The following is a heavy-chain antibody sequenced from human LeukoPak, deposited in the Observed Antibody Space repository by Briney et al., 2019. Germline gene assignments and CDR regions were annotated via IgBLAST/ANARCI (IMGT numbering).Heavy chain of an antibody. D-gene: IGHD6-6*01. CDR1: GYTFTSYD. J-gene: IGHJ6*03. CDR2: MNPNSGNA. CDR3: ARAIAARDYYYYYYMDV. V-gene: IGHV1-8*01. Sequence: ASVKVSCKASGYTFTSYDINWVRQATGQGLEWMAWMNPNSGNAGYAQKFQGRVTMTRNTSISTAYMELSSLRSEDTAVYYCARAIAARDYYYYYYMDVWGKGTTVTVSS.